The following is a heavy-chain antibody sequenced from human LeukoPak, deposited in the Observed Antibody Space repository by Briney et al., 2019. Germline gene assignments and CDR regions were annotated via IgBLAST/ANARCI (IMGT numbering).Heavy chain of an antibody. CDR2: IHSNGYT. Sequence: PSETLSLTCTVSGGSISGYYWSWIRQPPGQGLEWIAYIHSNGYTNYNPSLKSRVTISVDTSKNQFSLKLNSVTAADTAVYYCASSPNFYYYYMDVWGKGTTVTVSS. CDR3: ASSPNFYYYYMDV. V-gene: IGHV4-4*09. CDR1: GGSISGYY. J-gene: IGHJ6*03.